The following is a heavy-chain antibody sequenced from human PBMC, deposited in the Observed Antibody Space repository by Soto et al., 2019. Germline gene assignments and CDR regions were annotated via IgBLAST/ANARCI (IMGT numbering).Heavy chain of an antibody. J-gene: IGHJ4*02. CDR3: AKEEYYDSSGYTFDY. CDR2: ISYDGSNK. CDR1: GFTFSSYG. V-gene: IGHV3-30*18. D-gene: IGHD3-22*01. Sequence: PGGSLRLSCAASGFTFSSYGMHWVRQAPGKGLEWVAVISYDGSNKYYADSVKGRFTISRDNSKNTLYLQMNSLRAEDTAVYYCAKEEYYDSSGYTFDYWGQGTLVTVSS.